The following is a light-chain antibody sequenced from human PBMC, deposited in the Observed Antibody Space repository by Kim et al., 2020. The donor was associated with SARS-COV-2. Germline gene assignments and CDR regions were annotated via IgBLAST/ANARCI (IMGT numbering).Light chain of an antibody. J-gene: IGLJ3*02. Sequence: QSVLTQPPSASGTPGQSVTMSCSGSSSNIGSKYVYWYQQSPGAAPKLLIFRDNQRPSGVPDRFAGSKSGTSASLAISGLRSEDEADYYCASWDDSLSTPVVFGGGTQLTVL. V-gene: IGLV1-47*01. CDR3: ASWDDSLSTPVV. CDR1: SSNIGSKY. CDR2: RDN.